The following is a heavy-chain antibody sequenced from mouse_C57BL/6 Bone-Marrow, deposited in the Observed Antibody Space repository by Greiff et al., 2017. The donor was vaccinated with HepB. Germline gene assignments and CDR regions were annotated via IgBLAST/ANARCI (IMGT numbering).Heavy chain of an antibody. CDR1: GYTFTDYY. CDR3: ARWVWYYGIAGDY. J-gene: IGHJ2*01. D-gene: IGHD1-2*01. CDR2: IFPGSGST. Sequence: QVQLQQSGPELVKPGASVKISCKASGYTFTDYYINWVKQRPGQGLEWIGWIFPGSGSTYDNEKFKGKATLTVAKSSSNADMLLSSLTSEDSAVYFCARWVWYYGIAGDYWGQGTTLTVSS. V-gene: IGHV1-75*01.